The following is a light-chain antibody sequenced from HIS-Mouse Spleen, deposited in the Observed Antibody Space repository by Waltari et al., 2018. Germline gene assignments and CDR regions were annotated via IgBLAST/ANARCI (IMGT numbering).Light chain of an antibody. CDR3: QQYNSYSKLT. Sequence: DIQMTQSPSTLSASVGDRVTITCRASQSISSWLAWYQPEPGKAPKILIYKASSVESGVPSRFIGSGSGTEFTLTISSLQPDDFATYYCQQYNSYSKLTFGGGTKVEIK. J-gene: IGKJ4*01. CDR2: KAS. V-gene: IGKV1-5*03. CDR1: QSISSW.